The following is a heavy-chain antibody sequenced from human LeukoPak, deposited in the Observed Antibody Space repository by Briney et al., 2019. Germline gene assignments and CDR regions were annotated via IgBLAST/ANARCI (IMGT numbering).Heavy chain of an antibody. CDR3: ARDLLILGDSHDY. V-gene: IGHV1-2*02. J-gene: IGHJ4*02. CDR1: GYTFTGYY. D-gene: IGHD3-16*01. Sequence: ASVKVSCKASGYTFTGYYMHWVRQAPGQGLEWMGWINPNSGGTNYAQKFQGRVTMTRDTSISTAYMELSRLRSDDTAVYYCARDLLILGDSHDYWGQGTLVTVSS. CDR2: INPNSGGT.